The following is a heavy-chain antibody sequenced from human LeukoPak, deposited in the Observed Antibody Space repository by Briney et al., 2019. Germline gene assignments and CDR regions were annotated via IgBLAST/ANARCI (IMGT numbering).Heavy chain of an antibody. CDR3: ARHGTYTSPYYGMDV. Sequence: KPSETVSLTCSVSGGSMSNRNYYWVWIRQPPGKGLEWFGSIYYTGATYHNPSLNSRVTISVDPSKNQFSLKLTSVTAADTAVYYCARHGTYTSPYYGMDVWGQGTTVIVSS. CDR2: IYYTGAT. V-gene: IGHV4-39*01. J-gene: IGHJ6*02. D-gene: IGHD2-2*02. CDR1: GGSMSNRNYY.